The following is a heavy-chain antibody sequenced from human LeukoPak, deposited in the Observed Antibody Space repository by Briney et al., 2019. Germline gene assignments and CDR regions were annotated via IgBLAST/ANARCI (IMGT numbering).Heavy chain of an antibody. D-gene: IGHD3-10*01. CDR3: TRLEGYYGSGDYFDY. V-gene: IGHV3-73*01. CDR2: IRSKANSYAT. J-gene: IGHJ4*02. CDR1: GFTFSGSA. Sequence: PGGSLRLSCAAYGFTFSGSAMHWVRQASGKGLEWVGRIRSKANSYATAYAASVKGRFTISRDDSKNTAYLQMNSLKTEDTAVYYCTRLEGYYGSGDYFDYWGQGTLVTVSS.